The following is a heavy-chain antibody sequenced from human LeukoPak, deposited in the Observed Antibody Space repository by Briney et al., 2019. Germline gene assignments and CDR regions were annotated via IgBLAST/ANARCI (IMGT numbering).Heavy chain of an antibody. D-gene: IGHD2-2*01. CDR1: GVSINSYC. J-gene: IGHJ4*02. Sequence: SETLSLTCTVSGVSINSYCWSWIRQSPGRGLEWIGYIYYSGSTNYNPSLKSRLTISVDTSKNQFSLKLSSVTAADTAVYYCARSSAHAAMPFDYWGQGTLVTVSS. CDR3: ARSSAHAAMPFDY. CDR2: IYYSGST. V-gene: IGHV4-59*08.